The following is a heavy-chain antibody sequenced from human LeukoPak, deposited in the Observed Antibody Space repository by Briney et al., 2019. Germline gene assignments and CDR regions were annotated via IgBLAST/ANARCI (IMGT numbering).Heavy chain of an antibody. J-gene: IGHJ6*04. Sequence: GGSLRLSCAASGFTFSSYSMNWVRQAPGKGLEWVPSISSSSSYIYYADSVKGRFTISRDNAKNSLYLQMNSLRAEDTAVYYCARLRGGYYGSGEYYYYYGMDVWGKGTTVTVSS. CDR3: ARLRGGYYGSGEYYYYYGMDV. CDR2: ISSSSSYI. V-gene: IGHV3-21*01. D-gene: IGHD3-10*01. CDR1: GFTFSSYS.